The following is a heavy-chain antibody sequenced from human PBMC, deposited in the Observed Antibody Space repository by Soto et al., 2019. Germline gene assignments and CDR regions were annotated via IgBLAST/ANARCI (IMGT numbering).Heavy chain of an antibody. D-gene: IGHD3-22*01. CDR2: IIPIFGTA. J-gene: IGHJ3*02. Sequence: GASVKVSCKASGGTFNSYAISWVRQAPGQGLEWMGGIIPIFGTANYAQKFQGRVTITADESTSTAYMELSSLRSEDTAVYYCATYYDSSGYLTGAFDIWGQGTMVTVSS. CDR1: GGTFNSYA. CDR3: ATYYDSSGYLTGAFDI. V-gene: IGHV1-69*13.